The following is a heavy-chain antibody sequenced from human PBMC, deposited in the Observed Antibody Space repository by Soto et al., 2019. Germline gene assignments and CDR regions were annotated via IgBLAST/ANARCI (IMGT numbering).Heavy chain of an antibody. D-gene: IGHD2-2*01. CDR3: ARAPGYCSTTSCPHLNWFAP. Sequence: SETLSLTCTVSGGSISSYYWSWIRQPPGKGLEWIGYIYYSGSTNYNPSLKSRVTISVDTSKNQFSLKLSSVTAADTAVYYCARAPGYCSTTSCPHLNWFAPWGQGTLVTVCS. J-gene: IGHJ5*02. V-gene: IGHV4-59*01. CDR2: IYYSGST. CDR1: GGSISSYY.